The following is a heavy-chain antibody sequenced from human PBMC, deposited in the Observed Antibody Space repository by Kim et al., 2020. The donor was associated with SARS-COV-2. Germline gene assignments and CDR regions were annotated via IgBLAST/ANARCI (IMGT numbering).Heavy chain of an antibody. CDR2: IYYSGST. CDR1: GGSISRGDYY. CDR3: ARLGANKVGAIDRPLD. V-gene: IGHV4-30-4*01. Sequence: SETLSLTCTVSGGSISRGDYYWSWIRQSPGKGLEWIGYIYYSGSTYYNPSLKSRVSISIDTSKNQFSLKLNSVTAADTAVYYCARLGANKVGAIDRPLD. D-gene: IGHD1-26*01. J-gene: IGHJ4*01.